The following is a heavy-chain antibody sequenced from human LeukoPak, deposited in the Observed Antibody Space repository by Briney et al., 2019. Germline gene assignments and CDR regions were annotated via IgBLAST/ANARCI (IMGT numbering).Heavy chain of an antibody. Sequence: HPGGSLRLSCAVSGFDVKDNHMYWVRQGPRKGLEWVSIIYADGKAYYADSVKGRFTISRDTSENTLSLQINSLRAEDTAVYHCARRSSTLYEGCWGRGTLITVSS. CDR1: GFDVKDNH. CDR2: IYADGKA. CDR3: ARRSSTLYEGC. V-gene: IGHV3-53*01. J-gene: IGHJ4*02. D-gene: IGHD6-13*01.